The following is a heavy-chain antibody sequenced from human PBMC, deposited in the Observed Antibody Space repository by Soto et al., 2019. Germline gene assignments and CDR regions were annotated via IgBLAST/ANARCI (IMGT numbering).Heavy chain of an antibody. CDR2: IYYSGST. V-gene: IGHV4-59*01. Sequence: SETLSLTCTVSGGSISSYCWSWIRQPPGKGLEWIGYIYYSGSTNYNPSLKSRVTISVDTSKNQFSLKLSSVTAADPAVYYCAREAMGFWSGTYYYYGMDVWGQGTTVTVSS. D-gene: IGHD3-3*01. CDR3: AREAMGFWSGTYYYYGMDV. J-gene: IGHJ6*02. CDR1: GGSISSYC.